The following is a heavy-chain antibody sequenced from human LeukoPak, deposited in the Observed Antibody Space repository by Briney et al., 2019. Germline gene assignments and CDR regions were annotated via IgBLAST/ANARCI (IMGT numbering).Heavy chain of an antibody. Sequence: GGSLRLPCAASGFTFDDYGMSWVRQAPGKGLEWVSGINWNGGSTGYADSVKGRFTISRDNAKNSLYLQMNSLRAEDTALYYCARLPTYCSSTSCYTSYYMDVWGKGTTVTVSS. J-gene: IGHJ6*03. CDR2: INWNGGST. CDR1: GFTFDDYG. V-gene: IGHV3-20*04. D-gene: IGHD2-2*02. CDR3: ARLPTYCSSTSCYTSYYMDV.